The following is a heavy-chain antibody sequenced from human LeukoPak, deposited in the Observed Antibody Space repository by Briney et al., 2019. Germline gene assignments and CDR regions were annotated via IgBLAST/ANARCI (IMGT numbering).Heavy chain of an antibody. V-gene: IGHV3-33*01. CDR1: GFTFSSYG. CDR2: IWYDGSNK. D-gene: IGHD3-22*01. J-gene: IGHJ4*02. Sequence: GGSLRLSCAASGFTFSSYGMHWVRQAPGKGLEWVAVIWYDGSNKYCADSVKGRFTISRDNSKNTLCLQMNSLRAEDTAVYYCARDYYDSSGYYMVRTLDYWGQGTLVTVSS. CDR3: ARDYYDSSGYYMVRTLDY.